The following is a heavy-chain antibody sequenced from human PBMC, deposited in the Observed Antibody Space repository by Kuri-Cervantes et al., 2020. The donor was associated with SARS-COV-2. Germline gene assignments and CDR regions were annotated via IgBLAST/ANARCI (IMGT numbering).Heavy chain of an antibody. CDR2: IKQDGSEK. Sequence: GGSLRLSCAASGFTFSSYAMSWVRQAPGKGLEWVANIKQDGSEKYYVDSVKGRFTISRDNSKNTLYLQMNSLRAEDTAVYYCARDVGSYFDYWGQGTLVTVSS. D-gene: IGHD2-15*01. CDR3: ARDVGSYFDY. J-gene: IGHJ4*02. CDR1: GFTFSSYA. V-gene: IGHV3-7*01.